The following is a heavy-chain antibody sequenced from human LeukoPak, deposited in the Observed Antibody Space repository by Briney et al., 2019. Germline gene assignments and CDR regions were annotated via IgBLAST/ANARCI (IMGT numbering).Heavy chain of an antibody. J-gene: IGHJ6*02. V-gene: IGHV4-59*08. CDR2: IYYSGRT. CDR1: GGSISSYY. Sequence: SETLSLTCTVSGGSISSYYWSWIRQPPGKGLEWIGYIYYSGRTNYNPSLKSRVTISVDTSKNQFSLKLSSVTAADTAVYYCARLSPDYYGMDVWGQGTTVTVSS. CDR3: ARLSPDYYGMDV.